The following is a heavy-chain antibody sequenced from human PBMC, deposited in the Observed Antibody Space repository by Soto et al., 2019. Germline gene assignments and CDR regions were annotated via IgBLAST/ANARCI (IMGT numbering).Heavy chain of an antibody. CDR1: GGSVSSDNYY. J-gene: IGHJ4*02. V-gene: IGHV4-61*01. CDR2: IYYSGNT. Sequence: QVQLQESGPGLVKPSETLSLTCTVSGGSVSSDNYYWSWIRQPPGKGLEWIGYIYYSGNTNYNPSLKSRVTISVDTSKNQFSLKLSSVTAADTAVYYCARGHSSTWYPLPVDYWGQGTLVTVSS. D-gene: IGHD6-13*01. CDR3: ARGHSSTWYPLPVDY.